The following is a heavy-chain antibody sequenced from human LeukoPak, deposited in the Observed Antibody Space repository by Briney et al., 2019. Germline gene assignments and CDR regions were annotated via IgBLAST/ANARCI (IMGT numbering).Heavy chain of an antibody. CDR1: GFSFSSYA. CDR3: AKGLDYGDFSWYFDL. J-gene: IGHJ2*01. CDR2: IGGGPGNT. D-gene: IGHD4-17*01. Sequence: GSLSLSCAASGFSFSSYAMSWVRQAPGKGLEWVSVIGGGPGNTYYTDSVKGRFTISRDNSKNTLYLQMNSLRDEDTAVYYCAKGLDYGDFSWYFDLWGRGTLVSVSS. V-gene: IGHV3-23*01.